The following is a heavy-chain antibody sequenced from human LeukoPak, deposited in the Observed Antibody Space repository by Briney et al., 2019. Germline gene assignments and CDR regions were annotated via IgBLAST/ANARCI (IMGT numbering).Heavy chain of an antibody. V-gene: IGHV3-74*01. CDR2: IHSDGSST. J-gene: IGHJ3*02. CDR3: AREGAAAGTEAFDI. Sequence: GGSLRLSCAGSGFTFSSYWMHWVRQAPGKGLVWVSRIHSDGSSTSYADSVKGRFTISRDNAKNTLYLQMNSLRAEDTAVYYCAREGAAAGTEAFDIWGQGTMVTVSS. D-gene: IGHD6-13*01. CDR1: GFTFSSYW.